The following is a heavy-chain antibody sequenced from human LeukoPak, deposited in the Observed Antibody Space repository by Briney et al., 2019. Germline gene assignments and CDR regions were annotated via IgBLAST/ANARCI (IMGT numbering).Heavy chain of an antibody. CDR1: GFTFSSYW. V-gene: IGHV3-74*01. CDR3: AKDSARYCSSTSCPYGMDV. J-gene: IGHJ6*02. D-gene: IGHD2-2*01. CDR2: INSDGSST. Sequence: GGSLRLSCAASGFTFSSYWMHWVRQAPGKGLVWVSRINSDGSSTSYADSVKGRFTISRDNAKNTLYLQMNSLRAEDTAVYYCAKDSARYCSSTSCPYGMDVWGQGTTVTVSS.